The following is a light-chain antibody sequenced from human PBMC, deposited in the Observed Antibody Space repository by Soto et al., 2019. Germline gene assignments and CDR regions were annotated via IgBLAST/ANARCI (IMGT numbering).Light chain of an antibody. CDR1: QSISTW. V-gene: IGKV1-5*03. Sequence: DIQMTQSPSTLSASVGDRVTITCRASQSISTWLAWYQQKPGIAPKLLIYRASRLESGVPSRFSGSGSETEFTLTVSSLQPDDFATYYCQQHSKIPWTFGQGTKVEIK. J-gene: IGKJ1*01. CDR2: RAS. CDR3: QQHSKIPWT.